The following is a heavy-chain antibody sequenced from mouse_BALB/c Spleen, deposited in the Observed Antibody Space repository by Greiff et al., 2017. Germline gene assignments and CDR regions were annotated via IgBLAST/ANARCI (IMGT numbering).Heavy chain of an antibody. CDR3: AREGWDY. V-gene: IGHV1-54*01. CDR2: INPGSGGT. CDR1: GYAFTNYL. J-gene: IGHJ4*01. Sequence: VQLQESGAELVRPGTSVKVSCKASGYAFTNYLIEWVKQRPGQGLEWIGVINPGSGGTNYNEKFKGKATLTADKSSSTAYMQLSSLTSDDSAVYFCAREGWDYWGQGTSVTVSS.